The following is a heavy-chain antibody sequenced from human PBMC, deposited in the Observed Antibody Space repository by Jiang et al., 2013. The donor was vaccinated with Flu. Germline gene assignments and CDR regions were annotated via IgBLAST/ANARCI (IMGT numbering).Heavy chain of an antibody. Sequence: RSLRLSCAASGFTFSSYAMHWVRQAPGKGLEWVAVISYDGSNKYYADSVKGRVTISRDNSKNTLYLQMNSLRAEDTAVYYCARDLGYDILTGYMYWGQGTLVTVSS. CDR1: GFTFSSYA. D-gene: IGHD3-9*01. J-gene: IGHJ4*02. CDR3: ARDLGYDILTGYMY. V-gene: IGHV3-30*04. CDR2: ISYDGSNK.